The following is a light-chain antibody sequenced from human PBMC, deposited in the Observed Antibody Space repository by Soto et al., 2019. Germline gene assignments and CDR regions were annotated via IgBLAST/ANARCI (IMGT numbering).Light chain of an antibody. Sequence: IQLTQSPSSLSASIGDRVAMTCRASQGISSYLAWYQQKPGKAPKLLIYAASTLQRGVPSRFSGSGSGTDFTLTISSLQPEDFATYYCQQLNSYPPTFGGGTKVEIK. V-gene: IGKV1-9*01. CDR2: AAS. CDR3: QQLNSYPPT. CDR1: QGISSY. J-gene: IGKJ4*01.